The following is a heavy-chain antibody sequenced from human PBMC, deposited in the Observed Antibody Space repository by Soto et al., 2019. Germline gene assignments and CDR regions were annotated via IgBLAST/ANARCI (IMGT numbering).Heavy chain of an antibody. J-gene: IGHJ3*02. V-gene: IGHV4-59*01. Sequence: SETLSLTCTVSGGSISSYYWSWIRQPPGKGLEWIGYIYYSGSTNYNPSLKSRVTISVDTSKNQFSLKLTSVTAADTAVYYCASLTYYYDSSGYDVHAFDIWGQGTMVTVSS. CDR3: ASLTYYYDSSGYDVHAFDI. CDR1: GGSISSYY. D-gene: IGHD3-22*01. CDR2: IYYSGST.